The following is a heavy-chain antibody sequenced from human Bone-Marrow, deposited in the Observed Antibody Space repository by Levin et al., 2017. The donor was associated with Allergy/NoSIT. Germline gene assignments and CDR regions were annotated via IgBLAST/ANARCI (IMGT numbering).Heavy chain of an antibody. CDR2: IYYSGST. CDR3: ATQYCSSTSCNLQDAFDI. CDR1: GGSISSYY. J-gene: IGHJ3*02. V-gene: IGHV4-59*01. Sequence: SETLSLTCTVSGGSISSYYWSWIRQPPGKGLEWIGYIYYSGSTNYNPSLKSRVTISVDTSKNQFSLKLSSVTAADTAVYYCATQYCSSTSCNLQDAFDIWGQGTMVTVSS. D-gene: IGHD2-2*01.